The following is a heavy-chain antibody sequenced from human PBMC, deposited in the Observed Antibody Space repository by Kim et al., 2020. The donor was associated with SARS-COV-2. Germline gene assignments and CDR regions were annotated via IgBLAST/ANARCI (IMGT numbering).Heavy chain of an antibody. Sequence: YAVSVKSRITINPDTSKNQFSLQLNSVTPEDTAMNYCASLTGTQGYGMDVWGQGTTVTVSS. V-gene: IGHV6-1*01. J-gene: IGHJ6*02. D-gene: IGHD1-20*01. CDR3: ASLTGTQGYGMDV.